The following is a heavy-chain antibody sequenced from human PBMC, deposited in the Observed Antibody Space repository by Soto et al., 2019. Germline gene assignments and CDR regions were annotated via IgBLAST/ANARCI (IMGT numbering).Heavy chain of an antibody. D-gene: IGHD3-3*01. Sequence: PGGSLRLSCAASGFTFSSYSMNWVRQAPGKGLEWVSYMSRSSNSINYADSVKGRFTISRDNSKNALYLQMNSLRAEDTAVYYCAKGGCPFGFLFDSWGQGTLVTVSS. CDR3: AKGGCPFGFLFDS. V-gene: IGHV3-48*01. CDR1: GFTFSSYS. CDR2: MSRSSNSI. J-gene: IGHJ4*02.